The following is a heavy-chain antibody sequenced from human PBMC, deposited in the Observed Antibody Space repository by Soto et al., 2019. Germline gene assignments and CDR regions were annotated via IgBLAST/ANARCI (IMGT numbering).Heavy chain of an antibody. V-gene: IGHV3-74*03. J-gene: IGHJ5*02. CDR3: IKASTVTGVGGYR. CDR1: GFAFSSYW. D-gene: IGHD6-19*01. CDR2: ISGDGRNT. Sequence: EVQLVESGGGLVQPGGSLRLSCAASGFAFSSYWMQWVRQVPGKGPVWVSRISGDGRNTTYADPVKGRFTISRDNAKNTLHLQMTSLTDDDTAVYYCIKASTVTGVGGYRWGQGTLVTVSS.